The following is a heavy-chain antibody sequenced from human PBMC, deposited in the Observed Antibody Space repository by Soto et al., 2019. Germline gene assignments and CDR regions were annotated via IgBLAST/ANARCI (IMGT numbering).Heavy chain of an antibody. D-gene: IGHD1-26*01. CDR3: AREGLVGATNWFDP. J-gene: IGHJ5*02. Sequence: SETLSLTCTVSGGSVSSGSYYWSWIRQPPGKGLEWIGYIYYSGSTNYNPSLKSRVTISVDTSKNQFSLKLSSVTAADTAVYYCAREGLVGATNWFDPPGQGTLVTGSS. CDR2: IYYSGST. CDR1: GGSVSSGSYY. V-gene: IGHV4-61*01.